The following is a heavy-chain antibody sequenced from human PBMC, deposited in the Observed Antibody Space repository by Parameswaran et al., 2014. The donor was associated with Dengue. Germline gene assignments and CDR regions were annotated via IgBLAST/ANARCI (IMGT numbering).Heavy chain of an antibody. V-gene: IGHV1-18*01. CDR1: GYTFTSYG. J-gene: IGHJ4*02. CDR3: ARDVAGFDY. Sequence: PGASVKVSCKASGYTFTSYGISWVRQAPGQGLEWMGWINAYNGNTNYAQKFQGRVTMTTDTSTSTDYMELRSLRSDDTAVYYCARDVAGFDYWGQGTLVTVSS. CDR2: INAYNGNT.